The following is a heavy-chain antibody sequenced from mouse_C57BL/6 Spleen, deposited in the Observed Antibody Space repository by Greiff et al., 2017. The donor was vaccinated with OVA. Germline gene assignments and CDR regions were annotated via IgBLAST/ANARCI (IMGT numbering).Heavy chain of an antibody. D-gene: IGHD2-3*01. J-gene: IGHJ4*01. CDR2: IYWDDDK. CDR1: GFSLSTSGMG. Sequence: QVTLKESGPGILQSSQTLSLTCSFSGFSLSTSGMGVSWIRQPSGKGLEWLAHIYWDDDKRYNPSLKSRLTISKDTSRNQVFLKITSVDTADTATYYCARSRYDGPLGNAMDYWGQGTSVTVSS. V-gene: IGHV8-12*01. CDR3: ARSRYDGPLGNAMDY.